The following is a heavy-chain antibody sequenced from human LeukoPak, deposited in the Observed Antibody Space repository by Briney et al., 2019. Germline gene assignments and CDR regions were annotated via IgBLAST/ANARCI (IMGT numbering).Heavy chain of an antibody. V-gene: IGHV4-59*08. Sequence: SETLSLTCTVSGGSISSYYWSWIRQPPGKGLEWIGYIFYSGSTNYNPSLMSRVTISVDTSKNQFSLKLSSVTAADTAVYYCARHPALLWFGDVWGQGTTVTVSS. CDR3: ARHPALLWFGDV. D-gene: IGHD3-10*01. CDR1: GGSISSYY. CDR2: IFYSGST. J-gene: IGHJ6*02.